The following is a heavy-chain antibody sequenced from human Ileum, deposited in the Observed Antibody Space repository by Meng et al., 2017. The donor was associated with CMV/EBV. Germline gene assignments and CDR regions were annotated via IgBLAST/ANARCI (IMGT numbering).Heavy chain of an antibody. D-gene: IGHD3-3*01. V-gene: IGHV4-31*02. Sequence: RGGYYWSWLRPHPGKGLEWIGYIYYSGSTYYNPSLKSRVTISVDTSKNQFSLKLSSVTAADTAVYYCARGSYYDFWSGVPSGPLVDYWGQGTLVTVSS. J-gene: IGHJ4*02. CDR1: RGGYY. CDR2: IYYSGST. CDR3: ARGSYYDFWSGVPSGPLVDY.